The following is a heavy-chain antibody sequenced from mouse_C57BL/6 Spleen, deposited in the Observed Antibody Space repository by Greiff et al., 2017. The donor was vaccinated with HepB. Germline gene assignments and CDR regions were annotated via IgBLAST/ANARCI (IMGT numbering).Heavy chain of an antibody. V-gene: IGHV1-55*01. Sequence: QVQLQQSGAELVKPGASVKMSCKASGYTFTSYWITWVKQRPGQGLEWIGDIYPGSGSTNYNEKFKSKATLTVDTSSSTAYMQLSSLTSEDSAVYYCARGLLRPWYFDVWGTGTTVTVSS. CDR3: ARGLLRPWYFDV. CDR1: GYTFTSYW. D-gene: IGHD1-2*01. CDR2: IYPGSGST. J-gene: IGHJ1*03.